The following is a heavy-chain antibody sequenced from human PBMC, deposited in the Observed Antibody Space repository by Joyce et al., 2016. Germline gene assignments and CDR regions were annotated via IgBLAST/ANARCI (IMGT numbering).Heavy chain of an antibody. Sequence: QVQLQESGPGLVRPSETLSLTCTVSGGSISHYYWNWIRQPAGKGLEWIGRMYTNGNSNYNPALQSRITMSVDLSTSQFSLSLTSVTAADTATYFCARDNGLRTGLTWGQGILVTVSS. CDR1: GGSISHYY. CDR2: MYTNGNS. V-gene: IGHV4-4*07. D-gene: IGHD3/OR15-3a*01. CDR3: ARDNGLRTGLT. J-gene: IGHJ5*02.